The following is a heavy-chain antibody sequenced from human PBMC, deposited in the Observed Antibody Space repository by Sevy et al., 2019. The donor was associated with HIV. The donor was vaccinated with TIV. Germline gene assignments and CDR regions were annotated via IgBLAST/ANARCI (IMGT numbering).Heavy chain of an antibody. D-gene: IGHD7-27*01. CDR3: ARDPDWGALDR. Sequence: GGSLRLSCEVSGFTFSDFWMTWVLLSPGKGLEWVAYINQDERHINLLDSVRGRFTISRDNAKNSLYLQMDSLRAEDTAIYYCARDPDWGALDRWGQGTLVTVSS. CDR2: INQDERHI. V-gene: IGHV3-7*01. CDR1: GFTFSDFW. J-gene: IGHJ5*02.